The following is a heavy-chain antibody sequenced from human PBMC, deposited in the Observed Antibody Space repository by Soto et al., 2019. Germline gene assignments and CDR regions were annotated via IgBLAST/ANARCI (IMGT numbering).Heavy chain of an antibody. CDR1: VGTFSSYA. CDR2: IIPVFGTT. J-gene: IGHJ4*02. V-gene: IGHV1-69*12. CDR3: ARGRGQQLDY. D-gene: IGHD6-13*01. Sequence: QVQLVQSGAEVKKPGSSVKVSCKASVGTFSSYAISWVRQAPGQGLEWMSGIIPVFGTTNYAQTFQGRVTITADESTRPAYTELSRLRSEDTYVYYCARGRGQQLDYWGQGTLVTVSS.